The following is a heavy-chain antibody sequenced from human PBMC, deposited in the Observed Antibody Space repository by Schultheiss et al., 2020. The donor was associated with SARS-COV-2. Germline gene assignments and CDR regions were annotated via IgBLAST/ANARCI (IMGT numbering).Heavy chain of an antibody. CDR3: ARGITVFGVVATPKFYYGLDV. V-gene: IGHV4-31*11. J-gene: IGHJ6*02. CDR2: IYHTGST. CDR1: GGSIRNGGYY. Sequence: LRLSCAVSGGSIRNGGYYWTWMRQHPGLGLEWIGYIYHTGSTYSNPSLTSRLTLSVDTSKNHFSLNLTSVTAADTAIYFCARGITVFGVVATPKFYYGLDVWGQGTTVTVSS. D-gene: IGHD3-3*01.